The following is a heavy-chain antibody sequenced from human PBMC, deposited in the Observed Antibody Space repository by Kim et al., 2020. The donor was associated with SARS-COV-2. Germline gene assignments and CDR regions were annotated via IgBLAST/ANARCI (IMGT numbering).Heavy chain of an antibody. CDR2: ISAYNGNT. D-gene: IGHD3-10*01. J-gene: IGHJ4*02. V-gene: IGHV1-18*01. CDR3: ARDNASYGSRYYYFDY. Sequence: ASVKVSCKASGYTFTSYGISWVRQAPGQGLEWMGWISAYNGNTNYAQKLQGRVTMTTDTSTSTAYMELRSLRSDDTAVYYCARDNASYGSRYYYFDYWGQGTLVTVSS. CDR1: GYTFTSYG.